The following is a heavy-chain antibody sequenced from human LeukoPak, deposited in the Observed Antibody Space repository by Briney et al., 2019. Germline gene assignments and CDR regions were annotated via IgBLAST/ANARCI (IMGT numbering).Heavy chain of an antibody. CDR3: AREYFYGSGSYYTRGWFDP. CDR2: IHPKSVVT. V-gene: IGHV1-2*02. Sequence: ASVKVPCKASGYTFTDYYMQGVRQAPGQGLEWMGWIHPKSVVTNYAIKFQGRVVMTRDTSISTAYMELTGLTSDDTAVYYCAREYFYGSGSYYTRGWFDPWGQGTLVTVST. D-gene: IGHD3-10*01. J-gene: IGHJ5*02. CDR1: GYTFTDYY.